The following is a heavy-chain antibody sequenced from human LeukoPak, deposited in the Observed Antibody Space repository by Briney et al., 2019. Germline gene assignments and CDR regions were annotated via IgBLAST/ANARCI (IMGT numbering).Heavy chain of an antibody. D-gene: IGHD5-24*01. Sequence: SETLSLTCTVSGGSISSSSYSWGWIRQPPGKGLEWIGNIYYSGSTYYNPSLKSRVTISVDTSKNQFSLKLSSVTAADTAVYYCARVEMATTDAFDIWGQGTMVTVSS. CDR2: IYYSGST. CDR1: GGSISSSSYS. CDR3: ARVEMATTDAFDI. J-gene: IGHJ3*02. V-gene: IGHV4-39*07.